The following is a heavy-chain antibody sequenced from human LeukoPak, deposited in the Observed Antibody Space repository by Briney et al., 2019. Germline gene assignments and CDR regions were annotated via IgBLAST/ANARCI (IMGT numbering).Heavy chain of an antibody. CDR2: ISGSGGST. CDR1: GFTFSSYA. D-gene: IGHD6-13*01. J-gene: IGHJ4*02. V-gene: IGHV3-23*01. Sequence: GGSLRLSCAASGFTFSSYAMSWVRQAPGKGLEWVSAISGSGGSTYYADSVKGRFTISRDNSKNTLYLQMNSLRAEDTAVYYCAKPTDSSSYPLDFDYWGQGTLVTVSS. CDR3: AKPTDSSSYPLDFDY.